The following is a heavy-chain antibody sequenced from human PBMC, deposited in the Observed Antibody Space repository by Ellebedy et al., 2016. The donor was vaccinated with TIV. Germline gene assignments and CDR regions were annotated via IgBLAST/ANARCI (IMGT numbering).Heavy chain of an antibody. Sequence: PGGSLRLSCAASGFTVSSNYMSWVRQAPGRGLEWVSVIYSGGSTYYAASVKGRFTVSRDNSKNTLYLQMTSLRAEDTAVYYCARTDDDYGGNWAFDYWGQGTLVTVSS. CDR3: ARTDDDYGGNWAFDY. J-gene: IGHJ4*02. D-gene: IGHD4-23*01. CDR1: GFTVSSNY. CDR2: IYSGGST. V-gene: IGHV3-66*01.